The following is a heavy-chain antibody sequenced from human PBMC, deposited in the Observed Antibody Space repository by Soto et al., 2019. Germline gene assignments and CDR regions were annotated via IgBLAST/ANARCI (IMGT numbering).Heavy chain of an antibody. Sequence: QVHLVQSGAEVKKPGASVKVSCKASGYTFTSYGITWVRQAPGQGLEWMGWISAHNGNTDYAQKLQGRVIVTRDTATSTADMELRSRRSDGAAVDYCARGRYGDYWGQGAVVTVSS. V-gene: IGHV1-18*01. J-gene: IGHJ4*02. CDR2: ISAHNGNT. D-gene: IGHD1-1*01. CDR3: ARGRYGDY. CDR1: GYTFTSYG.